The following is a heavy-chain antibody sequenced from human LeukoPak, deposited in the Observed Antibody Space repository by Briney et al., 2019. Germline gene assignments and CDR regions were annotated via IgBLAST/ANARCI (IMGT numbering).Heavy chain of an antibody. CDR1: GFTFSAFS. D-gene: IGHD6-19*01. V-gene: IGHV3-21*01. CDR2: ISSSSSDI. Sequence: GGSLRLSCEASGFTFSAFSMSWVRQAPGKGLEWVSAISSSSSDIYYTDSVKGRFTISRDNANNFLYLQVSSLRAEDTAVYYCATGYTSGTRIDYWGQGTLVSVSS. CDR3: ATGYTSGTRIDY. J-gene: IGHJ4*02.